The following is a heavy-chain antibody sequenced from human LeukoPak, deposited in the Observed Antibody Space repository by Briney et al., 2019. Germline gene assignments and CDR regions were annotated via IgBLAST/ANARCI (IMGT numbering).Heavy chain of an antibody. D-gene: IGHD3-16*02. CDR2: ISSSSSYI. Sequence: GGSLRLSCAASGFTFSSYSMNWVRQAPGKGLEWVSSISSSSSYIYYADSVKGRFTISRDNAKNSLYLQMNSLRAEDTAVYYCARDSSRSYLLYYYYYYYMDVWGKGTTVTISS. V-gene: IGHV3-21*01. J-gene: IGHJ6*03. CDR1: GFTFSSYS. CDR3: ARDSSRSYLLYYYYYYYMDV.